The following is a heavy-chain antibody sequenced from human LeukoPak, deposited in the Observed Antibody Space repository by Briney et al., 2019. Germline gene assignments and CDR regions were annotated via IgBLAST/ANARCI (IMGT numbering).Heavy chain of an antibody. D-gene: IGHD3-10*01. CDR1: GGSISSYY. Sequence: PSETLSLTCTVSGGSISSYYWSWIRQPPGKGLEWIGSIYYSGSTYYNPSLKSRVTISVDTSKNQFSLKLSSVTAADTAVYYCAGYGSGSYYSPEFDPWGQGTLVTVSS. CDR3: AGYGSGSYYSPEFDP. V-gene: IGHV4-59*05. CDR2: IYYSGST. J-gene: IGHJ5*02.